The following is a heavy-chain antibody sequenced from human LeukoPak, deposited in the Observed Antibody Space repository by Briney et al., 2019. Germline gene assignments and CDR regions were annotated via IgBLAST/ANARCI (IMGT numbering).Heavy chain of an antibody. V-gene: IGHV4-38-2*02. CDR2: IYYSGST. J-gene: IGHJ4*02. CDR1: GYSISSGYY. Sequence: SETLSLTCTVSGYSISSGYYWGWIRQPPGKGLEWIGSIYYSGSTYYNPPLKSRVTISVDTSKNQFSLKLSSMTAADTAVYYCARHGAEDVLRFLEWLFDYWGQGTLVTVSS. CDR3: ARHGAEDVLRFLEWLFDY. D-gene: IGHD3-3*01.